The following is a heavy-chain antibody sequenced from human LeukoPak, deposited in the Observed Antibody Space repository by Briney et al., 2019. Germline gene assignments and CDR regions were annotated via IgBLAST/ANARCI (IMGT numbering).Heavy chain of an antibody. CDR3: AKDLSKYRDFWSGYPDY. V-gene: IGHV3-30*02. Sequence: PGGSLRLSCAASGFTFSSYGMHWVRQAPGKGLEWVAFMRYDGSNKYYADSVKGRFTISRDNSKNTLYLQMNSLRAEDTAVYYCAKDLSKYRDFWSGYPDYWGQGTLVTVSS. CDR1: GFTFSSYG. D-gene: IGHD3-3*01. CDR2: MRYDGSNK. J-gene: IGHJ4*02.